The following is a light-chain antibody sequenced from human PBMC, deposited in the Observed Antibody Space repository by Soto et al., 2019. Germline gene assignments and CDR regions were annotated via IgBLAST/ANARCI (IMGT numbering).Light chain of an antibody. J-gene: IGKJ4*01. CDR2: DVS. Sequence: AIQMTQSPSSLSASVGDRVTITCRASQDIRSNLDWYQQKPGKAPKLLIYDVSNLQGGVPSRFSGSGSGTDFTLTISSLQPEDFATYYCLQDYNYPLTFGGGTKVDIK. CDR1: QDIRSN. CDR3: LQDYNYPLT. V-gene: IGKV1-6*01.